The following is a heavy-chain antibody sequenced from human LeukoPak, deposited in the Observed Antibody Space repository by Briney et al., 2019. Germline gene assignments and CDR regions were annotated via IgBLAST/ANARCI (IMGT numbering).Heavy chain of an antibody. J-gene: IGHJ5*02. CDR1: GGSISSGDYY. V-gene: IGHV4-30-4*08. CDR3: ARGSASPVHRRSENWFDP. D-gene: IGHD3-10*01. CDR2: IYYSGST. Sequence: NASETLSLTCTVSGGSISSGDYYWSWIRQPPGKGLEWIGYIYYSGSTYYNPSLKSRVTISVDTSKNQFSLKLSSVTAADTAVYYCARGSASPVHRRSENWFDPWGQGTLVTVSS.